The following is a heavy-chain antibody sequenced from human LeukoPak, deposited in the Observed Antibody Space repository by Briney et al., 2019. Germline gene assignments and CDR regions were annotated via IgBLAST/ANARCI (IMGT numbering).Heavy chain of an antibody. D-gene: IGHD6-13*01. Sequence: SETLSLTCTVSGGSISSSHYFWGWIRQPPGKGLEWVGSIYYRGSTYFNPSLKSRVTISVDTSKSQFSLKLSSVTAADTAVYYCAKQPSIAAAGTGYWGRGILVTVSS. CDR2: IYYRGST. J-gene: IGHJ4*02. V-gene: IGHV4-39*01. CDR3: AKQPSIAAAGTGY. CDR1: GGSISSSHYF.